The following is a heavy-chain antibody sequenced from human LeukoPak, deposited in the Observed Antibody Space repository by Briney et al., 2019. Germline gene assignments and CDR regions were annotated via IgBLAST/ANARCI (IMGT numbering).Heavy chain of an antibody. CDR3: ARESRYFDWFFDY. CDR2: INHSGIT. J-gene: IGHJ4*02. V-gene: IGHV4-34*01. Sequence: SETLSLTCAVYGGSFSGYYWSWIRQPPGKGLEWIGEINHSGITNYNPSLKSRVTISVDTSKNQFSLKLSSVTAADTAVYYCARESRYFDWFFDYWGQGTLVTVSS. CDR1: GGSFSGYY. D-gene: IGHD3-9*01.